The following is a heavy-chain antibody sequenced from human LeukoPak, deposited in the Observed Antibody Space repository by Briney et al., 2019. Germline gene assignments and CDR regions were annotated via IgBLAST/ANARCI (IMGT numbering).Heavy chain of an antibody. D-gene: IGHD3-22*01. CDR3: AIRYYYDSRIDP. J-gene: IGHJ5*02. CDR1: GGSISRGDYY. V-gene: IGHV4-30-4*01. Sequence: SQTLSLTCTVSGGSISRGDYYWSWIRQPPGKGLEWIGYMYYSGSTYYNPSLKSRVTISVDTSKNQFSLKLSSVTAADTAVYYCAIRYYYDSRIDPWGQGTLVTVSS. CDR2: MYYSGST.